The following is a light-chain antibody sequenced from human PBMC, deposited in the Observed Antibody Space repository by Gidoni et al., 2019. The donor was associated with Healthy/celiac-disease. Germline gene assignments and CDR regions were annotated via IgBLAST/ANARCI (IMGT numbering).Light chain of an antibody. CDR1: QSVSSSY. CDR2: GAS. Sequence: EIVLTQSPGTLSLSPGERATLSCRASQSVSSSYLAWYQQKPGQAPRLLSYGASSRATGIPDRFSGSGSGTDFTLTISRLEPEDFAVYYWQQYGSSPRYTFGQGTKLEIK. J-gene: IGKJ2*01. CDR3: QQYGSSPRYT. V-gene: IGKV3-20*01.